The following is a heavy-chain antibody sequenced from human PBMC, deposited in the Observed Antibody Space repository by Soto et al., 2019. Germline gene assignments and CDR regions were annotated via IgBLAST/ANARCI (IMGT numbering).Heavy chain of an antibody. Sequence: VQLVESGGGLVKPGGSLRLSCAASGFTFSNAWMIWVRQAPGKGREWLGRIRSKTSGGAADYSAPVEGRFTISRDDSKNTLYLQMNSLKTEETAIYYCATDRFASPVDSWGQGTLVTVSS. CDR3: ATDRFASPVDS. CDR2: IRSKTSGGAA. J-gene: IGHJ4*02. CDR1: GFTFSNAW. D-gene: IGHD3-10*01. V-gene: IGHV3-15*01.